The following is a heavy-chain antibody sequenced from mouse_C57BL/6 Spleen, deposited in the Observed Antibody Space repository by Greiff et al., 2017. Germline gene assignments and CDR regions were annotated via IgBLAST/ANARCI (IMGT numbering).Heavy chain of an antibody. D-gene: IGHD1-1*01. V-gene: IGHV1-18*01. Sequence: VQLQQSGPELVKPGASVKIPCKASGYTFTDYNMDWVKQSHGKSLEWIGDINPNNGGTIYNQKFKGKATLTVAKSSSTAYMELRSQTSEDTAVYYCARWDYAWFAYWGQGTLVTVSA. J-gene: IGHJ3*01. CDR2: INPNNGGT. CDR3: ARWDYAWFAY. CDR1: GYTFTDYN.